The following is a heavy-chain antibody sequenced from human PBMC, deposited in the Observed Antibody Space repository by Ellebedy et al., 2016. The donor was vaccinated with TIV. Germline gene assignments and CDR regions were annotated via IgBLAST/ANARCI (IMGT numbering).Heavy chain of an antibody. CDR1: GGSISSYY. CDR3: AKDMEWELPPYGMDV. CDR2: IYYSGST. Sequence: SETLSLTCTVSGGSISSYYWSWIRQPPGKGLEWIGYIYYSGSTNYNPSLKSRVTISVDTSKNQFSLKLSSVTAADTAVYYCAKDMEWELPPYGMDVWGQGTTVTVSS. D-gene: IGHD1-26*01. V-gene: IGHV4-59*01. J-gene: IGHJ6*02.